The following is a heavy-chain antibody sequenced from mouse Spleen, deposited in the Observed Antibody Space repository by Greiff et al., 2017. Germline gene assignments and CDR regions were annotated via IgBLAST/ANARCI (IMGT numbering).Heavy chain of an antibody. Sequence: WLGVIWSGGSTDYNAAFISRLSISKDNSKSQVFFKMNSLQADDTAIYYCARSSNYRYGSMDYWGQGTSVTVSS. CDR3: ARSSNYRYGSMDY. J-gene: IGHJ4*01. V-gene: IGHV2-2*01. CDR2: IWSGGST. D-gene: IGHD2-14*01.